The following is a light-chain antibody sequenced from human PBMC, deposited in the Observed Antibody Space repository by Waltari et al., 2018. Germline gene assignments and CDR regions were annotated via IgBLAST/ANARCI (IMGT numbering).Light chain of an antibody. Sequence: EIVLTPSPATLPLSPGDRATLHCRASQTVITYLAGYQQKPGQAPRLLISDASTRVPGNPARFSGSGSGTDFTLTISSLEPEDFAVYYCQQRYYWPPWTFGQGTKVELK. CDR2: DAS. CDR1: QTVITY. CDR3: QQRYYWPPWT. V-gene: IGKV3-11*01. J-gene: IGKJ1*01.